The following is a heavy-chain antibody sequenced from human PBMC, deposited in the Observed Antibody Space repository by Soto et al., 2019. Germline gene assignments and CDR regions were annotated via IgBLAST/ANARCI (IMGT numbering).Heavy chain of an antibody. J-gene: IGHJ2*01. V-gene: IGHV3-66*01. CDR2: IYSVGNT. Sequence: EVQLVESGGGLVQPGGSLRLSCTASEFPVSTNYMTWVRQAPGKGLEWVSVIYSVGNTYYADSVKGRFTISRDDSTNTLFLQMHSLRGEDTAVYYCASGYCFGACHPAYWYFDLWGRGTLVTVSS. D-gene: IGHD2-21*02. CDR3: ASGYCFGACHPAYWYFDL. CDR1: EFPVSTNY.